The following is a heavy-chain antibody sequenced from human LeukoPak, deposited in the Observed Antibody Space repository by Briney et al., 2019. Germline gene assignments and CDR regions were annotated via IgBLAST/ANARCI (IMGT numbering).Heavy chain of an antibody. J-gene: IGHJ4*02. V-gene: IGHV3-74*01. CDR2: INSDGSST. CDR3: ARAAYSSSPDY. CDR1: GFTFSSYW. D-gene: IGHD6-13*01. Sequence: PGGSLRLSCAASGFTFSSYWMHWVRQAPGKGRVWVSRINSDGSSTSYADSVKGRFTISRDNAKNTLYLQMNSLRAEDTSVYYCARAAYSSSPDYWGQGTLVTVSS.